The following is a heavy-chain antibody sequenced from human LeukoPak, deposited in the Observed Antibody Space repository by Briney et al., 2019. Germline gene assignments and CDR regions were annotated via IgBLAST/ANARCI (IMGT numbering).Heavy chain of an antibody. V-gene: IGHV4-4*07. CDR3: ARLLGEEQVDTAMVTLGDSIDISNYFDY. J-gene: IGHJ4*02. D-gene: IGHD5-18*01. Sequence: SETLSLTCTVSGGSISSYYWGWIRQPAGKGLEWIGRIYTSGSTNYNPSLKSRVTISVDTSKNQFSLKLSSVTAADTAVYYCARLLGEEQVDTAMVTLGDSIDISNYFDYWGQGTLVTVSS. CDR1: GGSISSYY. CDR2: IYTSGST.